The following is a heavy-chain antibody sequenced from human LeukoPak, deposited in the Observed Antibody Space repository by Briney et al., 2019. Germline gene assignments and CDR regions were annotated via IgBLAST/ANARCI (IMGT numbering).Heavy chain of an antibody. V-gene: IGHV1-2*02. CDR2: INPNSGGT. J-gene: IGHJ4*02. D-gene: IGHD3-22*01. CDR3: ARDPRSRSGYYDSIFDY. Sequence: ASVKVSCKASGYTFTGYYMHWVRQAPGQGLEWMGWINPNSGGTNYAQKFQGRVTMTRDTSISTADMELSRLRSDDTAVYYCARDPRSRSGYYDSIFDYWGQGTLVTVSS. CDR1: GYTFTGYY.